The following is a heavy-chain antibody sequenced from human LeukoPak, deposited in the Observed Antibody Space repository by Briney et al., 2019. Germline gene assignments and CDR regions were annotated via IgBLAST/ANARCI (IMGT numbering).Heavy chain of an antibody. D-gene: IGHD3-3*01. J-gene: IGHJ5*02. CDR3: AREGPYDFWSGYYANWFDP. Sequence: PSQTLSLTCTVSGGSISSGDYYWSWIRQPPGKGLEWIGRIYTSGSTNYNPSLKSRVTMSVDTSKNQFSLKLSSVTAADTAVYYCAREGPYDFWSGYYANWFDPWGQGTLVTVSS. CDR1: GGSISSGDYY. V-gene: IGHV4-61*02. CDR2: IYTSGST.